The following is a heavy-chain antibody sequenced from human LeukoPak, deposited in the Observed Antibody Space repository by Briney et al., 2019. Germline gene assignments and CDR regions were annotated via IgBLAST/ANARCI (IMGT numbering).Heavy chain of an antibody. CDR2: INAGNGNT. V-gene: IGHV1-3*01. D-gene: IGHD6-19*01. CDR3: ARVTAVAGHSPYFDY. J-gene: IGHJ4*02. Sequence: ASVKVSCKASGYSFTNYAMHWVRQAPGQRLEWMGWINAGNGNTKYSQKFQGRVTITRDTFASTAYMELSSLRSEDTAVYYCARVTAVAGHSPYFDYWGQGTLVTVSS. CDR1: GYSFTNYA.